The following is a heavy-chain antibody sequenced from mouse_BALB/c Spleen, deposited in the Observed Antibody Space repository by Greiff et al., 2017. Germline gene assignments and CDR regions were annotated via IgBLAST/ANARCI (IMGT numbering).Heavy chain of an antibody. J-gene: IGHJ3*01. D-gene: IGHD1-1*01. CDR3: TRGSYYYGSSPFAY. CDR1: GYTFTSYW. Sequence: LQQPGSELVRPGASVKLSCKASGYTFTSYWMHWVKQRHGQGLEWIGNIYPGSGSTNYDEKFKSKGTLTVDTSSSTAYMHLSSLTSEDSAVYYCTRGSYYYGSSPFAYWGQGTLVTVSA. V-gene: IGHV1S22*01. CDR2: IYPGSGST.